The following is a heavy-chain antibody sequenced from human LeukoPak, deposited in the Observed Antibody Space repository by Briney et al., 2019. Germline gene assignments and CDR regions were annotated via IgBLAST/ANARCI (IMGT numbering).Heavy chain of an antibody. CDR3: ARGGQLTNYYYYGMDV. J-gene: IGHJ6*02. D-gene: IGHD6-13*01. CDR1: GYTFTSYY. V-gene: IGHV1-46*01. Sequence: ASVKVSCKASGYTFTSYYMHWVRQAPGQGLEWMGIINPSGGSTSYAQKFQGRVTMTRNTSISTAYMELSSLRSEDTAVYYCARGGQLTNYYYYGMDVWGQGTTVTVSS. CDR2: INPSGGST.